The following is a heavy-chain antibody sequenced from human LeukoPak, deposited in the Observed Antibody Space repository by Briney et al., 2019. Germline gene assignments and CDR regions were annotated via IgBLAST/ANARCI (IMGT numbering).Heavy chain of an antibody. CDR1: GGSISSYY. CDR3: ARQGDAVVAASFFDY. Sequence: SETLSLTCTVSGGSISSYYWSWIRQPPGKGLEWIGYIYTSGSTNYNPSLKSRVTISVDTSKNQFSLKLSSVTAADTAVYYCARQGDAVVAASFFDYWGQGTLVTVSS. V-gene: IGHV4-4*09. D-gene: IGHD2-15*01. J-gene: IGHJ4*02. CDR2: IYTSGST.